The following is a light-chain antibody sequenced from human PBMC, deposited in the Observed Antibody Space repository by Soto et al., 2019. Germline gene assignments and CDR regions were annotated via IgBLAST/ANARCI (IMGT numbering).Light chain of an antibody. CDR3: QQYHASSPYT. J-gene: IGKJ2*01. V-gene: IGKV3-20*01. CDR1: QSVSSNY. CDR2: GAS. Sequence: EIVLTQSPGTLSLSPGERATLSCRASQSVSSNYLGWYQQKPGQAPRLLIYGASNRATGIPDRFSGSGSGTDFTLTISRLEPEDFAVYFCQQYHASSPYTFGQGTKLEIK.